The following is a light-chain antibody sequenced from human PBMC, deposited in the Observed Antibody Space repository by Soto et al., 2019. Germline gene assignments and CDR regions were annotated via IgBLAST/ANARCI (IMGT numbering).Light chain of an antibody. CDR1: QSLGSS. J-gene: IGKJ2*03. CDR2: TAS. CDR3: QQYKDWYS. Sequence: EIVLTQSPATLSVSPGERATLSCRASQSLGSSLAWYQHRPGQAPRLLIQTASTRDTGVPARFSGSGSGTEFTLTISGLQSEDFAVYYCQQYKDWYSFGQGTKLEI. V-gene: IGKV3-15*01.